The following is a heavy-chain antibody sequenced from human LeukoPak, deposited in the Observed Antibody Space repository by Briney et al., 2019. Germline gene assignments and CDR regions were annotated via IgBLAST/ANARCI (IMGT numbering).Heavy chain of an antibody. V-gene: IGHV4-59*01. D-gene: IGHD2/OR15-2a*01. CDR3: ARSLKSNSRDAFDI. Sequence: PSETLSLTCTVSGDSISSYYWSWIRQPPGKGLEWIGQMYYSGSAKYNPSLKSRATTSVDTSKNQFSLKLSSVTAADTAVYYCARSLKSNSRDAFDIWGQGTTVTVSS. CDR2: MYYSGSA. CDR1: GDSISSYY. J-gene: IGHJ3*02.